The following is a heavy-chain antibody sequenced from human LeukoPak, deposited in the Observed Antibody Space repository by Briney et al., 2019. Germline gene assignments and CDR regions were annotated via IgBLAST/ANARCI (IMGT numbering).Heavy chain of an antibody. V-gene: IGHV3-11*04. J-gene: IGHJ6*03. Sequence: GGSLRLSCAASGFTFSDYYMSWIRQAPGKGLEWVSYISSSGSTIYYADSVKGRFTISRDNAKNSLYLQMNSLRAEDTAVYYCARVPIAAAYYYYYMDVWGKGTTVTVSS. CDR2: ISSSGSTI. D-gene: IGHD6-13*01. CDR1: GFTFSDYY. CDR3: ARVPIAAAYYYYYMDV.